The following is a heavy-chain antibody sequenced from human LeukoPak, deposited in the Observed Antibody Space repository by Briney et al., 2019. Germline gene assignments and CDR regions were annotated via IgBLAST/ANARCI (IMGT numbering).Heavy chain of an antibody. CDR3: AREGGTIEIGEFDY. CDR2: IQYDGSEK. Sequence: PGGSLRLSCAASGLTFTFSTSGIHWVRQAPCKGLEWVAFIQYDGSEKYYADSVKGRCTTSRDNSKNTVYLQMNSLTGEDAAIYYCAREGGTIEIGEFDYWGQGTLVTVSS. J-gene: IGHJ4*02. D-gene: IGHD3-16*02. CDR1: GLTFTFSTSG. V-gene: IGHV3-30*02.